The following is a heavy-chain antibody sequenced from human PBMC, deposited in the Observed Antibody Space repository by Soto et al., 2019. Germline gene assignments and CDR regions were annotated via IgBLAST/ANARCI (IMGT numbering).Heavy chain of an antibody. CDR1: GFSFSNYG. Sequence: QVQLVESGGGVVQPGKSLRLSCATSGFSFSNYGMHWVRQAPGKGLEWVALVSYDGAEKFYTDSVKGRFTISRDNSRKMLFLQMNSLTAEDTAVYYCAKAPYSLRYYHLDYWGQGTLVTVSS. J-gene: IGHJ4*02. CDR3: AKAPYSLRYYHLDY. D-gene: IGHD1-26*01. CDR2: VSYDGAEK. V-gene: IGHV3-30*18.